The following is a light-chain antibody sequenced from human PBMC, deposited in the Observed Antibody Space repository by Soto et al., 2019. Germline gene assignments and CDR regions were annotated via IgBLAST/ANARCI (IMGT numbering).Light chain of an antibody. Sequence: QSALTQPASVSGSPGQSITISCTGTSSDVGGYNYVSWYQQHPGKAPKLMIYDVSNRPSGVSNRFSGSKSGNTASLTISGLQAEDEADYYCSSYTSSSRPPYVFGTGTKLTVL. CDR1: SSDVGGYNY. CDR2: DVS. CDR3: SSYTSSSRPPYV. J-gene: IGLJ1*01. V-gene: IGLV2-14*01.